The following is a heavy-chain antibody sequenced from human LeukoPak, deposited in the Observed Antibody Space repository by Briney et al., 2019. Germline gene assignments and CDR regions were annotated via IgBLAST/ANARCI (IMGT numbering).Heavy chain of an antibody. CDR2: IYYTGIA. V-gene: IGHV4-59*08. CDR3: LTVDTSMGVDY. CDR1: GASISDYY. Sequence: SETLSLTCTVSGASISDYYWSWIRQPPGKGLEWIGYIYYTGIANYNPSLKSRLTMSVDTPKSQLSLRLSSVTAADTAVYYCLTVDTSMGVDYWGQGTLVTVSS. J-gene: IGHJ4*02. D-gene: IGHD5-18*01.